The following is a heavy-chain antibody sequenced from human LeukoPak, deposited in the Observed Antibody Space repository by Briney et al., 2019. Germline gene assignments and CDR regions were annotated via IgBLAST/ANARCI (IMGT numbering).Heavy chain of an antibody. J-gene: IGHJ4*02. CDR2: ISGSSGTI. CDR1: GFTFSSYN. V-gene: IGHV3-48*02. CDR3: ARVANSNYYFDC. Sequence: GGSLRLSRTASGFTFSSYNMSWVRQTPGKGLEWLSYISGSSGTIYYADSVKGRFTISRDNAKNSLDLQMNSLRDEDTALYYCARVANSNYYFDCWGQGTLVTVSS. D-gene: IGHD1-7*01.